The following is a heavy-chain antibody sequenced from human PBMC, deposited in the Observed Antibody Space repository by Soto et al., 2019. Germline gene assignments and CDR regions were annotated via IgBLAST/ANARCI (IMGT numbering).Heavy chain of an antibody. V-gene: IGHV5-51*01. J-gene: IGHJ4*02. D-gene: IGHD6-25*01. Sequence: SGESLKISCKASGYNFANYWIGWVRQMPGKGLEWMGNIYPDDSDAKYSPSFQGHVTVSADKSITTAYLQWDSLKASDTAMYFCARDFGGSGWTGHYFDYWGQGTLVTVSS. CDR1: GYNFANYW. CDR3: ARDFGGSGWTGHYFDY. CDR2: IYPDDSDA.